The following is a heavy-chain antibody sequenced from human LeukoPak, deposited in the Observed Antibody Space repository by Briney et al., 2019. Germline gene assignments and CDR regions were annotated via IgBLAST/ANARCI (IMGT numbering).Heavy chain of an antibody. D-gene: IGHD3-10*01. J-gene: IGHJ6*02. Sequence: ASVKVSCKASGYTFTSYYMHWVRQAPGQGLEWMGIINPSGGSTRYAQKFQGRVTMTRDTSTSTVYMELSSLRSEDTAVYYCARELGYGSGSTLIALYYYGMDVWGQGTTVTVSS. V-gene: IGHV1-46*01. CDR1: GYTFTSYY. CDR2: INPSGGST. CDR3: ARELGYGSGSTLIALYYYGMDV.